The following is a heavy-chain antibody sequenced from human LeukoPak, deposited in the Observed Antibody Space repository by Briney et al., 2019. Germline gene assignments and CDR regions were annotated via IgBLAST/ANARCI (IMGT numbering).Heavy chain of an antibody. J-gene: IGHJ3*02. CDR3: ATPDYGTEPEGDAFDI. Sequence: ASVKVSCKVSGYTLTELSMHWVRQAPGKGLEWMGGFDPEDGETIYAQKFQGRVTMTEDTSTDTAYMELSSLRSEDTAVYYCATPDYGTEPEGDAFDIWGQGTMVTVSS. V-gene: IGHV1-24*01. CDR2: FDPEDGET. CDR1: GYTLTELS. D-gene: IGHD4-17*01.